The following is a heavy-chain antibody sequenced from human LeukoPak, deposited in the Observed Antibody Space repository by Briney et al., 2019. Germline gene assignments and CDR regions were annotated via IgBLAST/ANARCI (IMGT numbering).Heavy chain of an antibody. CDR1: GFTFSSYE. J-gene: IGHJ4*02. CDR2: ISSSGSTI. Sequence: GGSLRLSCAASGFTFSSYEMNWVRQAPGKGLEWVSYISSSGSTIYYADSVKGRFTISRDNAKNSLYLQMNSLRAEDTAVYYCARGNNYYDSSGYHYYFDYWGQGTLVTVSS. V-gene: IGHV3-48*03. CDR3: ARGNNYYDSSGYHYYFDY. D-gene: IGHD3-22*01.